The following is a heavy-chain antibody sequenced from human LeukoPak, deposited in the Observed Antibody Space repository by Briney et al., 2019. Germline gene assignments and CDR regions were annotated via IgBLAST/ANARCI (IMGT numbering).Heavy chain of an antibody. CDR3: ARDPGVSRVYYYGMDV. Sequence: ASVKVSCKASGYTFTSYAMNWVRQAPGQGLEWMGWINTNTGNPTYAQGFTGRFVFSLDTSVSTAYLQISSLKAEDTAVYYCARDPGVSRVYYYGMDVWGQGTTVTVSS. CDR1: GYTFTSYA. J-gene: IGHJ6*02. D-gene: IGHD7-27*01. CDR2: INTNTGNP. V-gene: IGHV7-4-1*02.